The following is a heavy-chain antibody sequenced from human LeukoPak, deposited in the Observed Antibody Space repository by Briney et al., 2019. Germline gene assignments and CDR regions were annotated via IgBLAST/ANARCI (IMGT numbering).Heavy chain of an antibody. CDR3: ARGYSGTYRSDY. CDR1: GFTFSSYW. CDR2: INGDGSST. Sequence: GGSLRLSCAASGFTFSSYWMHWVRQAPGKGLVWVSRINGDGSSTTYADSVKGRFTISRDNAKNTLYLQMNSLRAEDTDVYYCARGYSGTYRSDYWGQGILVTVSS. D-gene: IGHD1-26*01. V-gene: IGHV3-74*01. J-gene: IGHJ4*02.